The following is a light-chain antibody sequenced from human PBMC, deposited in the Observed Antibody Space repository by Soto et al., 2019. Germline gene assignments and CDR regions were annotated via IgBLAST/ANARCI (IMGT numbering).Light chain of an antibody. V-gene: IGKV3-15*01. Sequence: IVMTQSPATLSLSPGERATLSCRASQNIYNNFAWYQHRPGQAPRLLIYRASTRATGVPARFSGSGFETEYTLTISSLQSEDFAIYSCLQYHNLWAFGQGTKVDI. CDR3: LQYHNLWA. CDR2: RAS. J-gene: IGKJ1*01. CDR1: QNIYNN.